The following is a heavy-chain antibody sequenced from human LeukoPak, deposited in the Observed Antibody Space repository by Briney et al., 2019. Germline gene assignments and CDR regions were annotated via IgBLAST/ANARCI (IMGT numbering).Heavy chain of an antibody. Sequence: ASVKVSCKASGYSLTSFDVNWVRQGSGQGLEWMGWMNPKRGNTGYAPTFQGRVTITRDTSIDTAFMELSSLRPDDTAVYYCARGGSSSSYYNNYGMDVWGQGTTITVSS. CDR2: MNPKRGNT. J-gene: IGHJ6*02. D-gene: IGHD6-13*01. V-gene: IGHV1-8*01. CDR1: GYSLTSFD. CDR3: ARGGSSSSYYNNYGMDV.